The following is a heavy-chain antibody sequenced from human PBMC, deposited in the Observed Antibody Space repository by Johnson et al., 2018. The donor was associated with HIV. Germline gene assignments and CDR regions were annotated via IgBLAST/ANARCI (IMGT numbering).Heavy chain of an antibody. Sequence: QVQLVESGGGVVQPGGSLRLSCGSSVFTFSSYGMHWVRQAPGKGLEWVAVISYDGSNKYYADSVKGRFTISRDNSKNTLYLQMNSLRAEDTAVYYCARAHYYDSSGYFPGAFDIWGQGTMVTVSS. CDR3: ARAHYYDSSGYFPGAFDI. J-gene: IGHJ3*02. D-gene: IGHD3-22*01. V-gene: IGHV3-33*05. CDR2: ISYDGSNK. CDR1: VFTFSSYG.